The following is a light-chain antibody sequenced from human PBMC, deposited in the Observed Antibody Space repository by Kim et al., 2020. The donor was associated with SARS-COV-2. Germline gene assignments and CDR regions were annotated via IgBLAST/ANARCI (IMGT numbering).Light chain of an antibody. V-gene: IGLV3-19*01. J-gene: IGLJ3*02. CDR3: NSRDSSANHLV. CDR2: NKN. CDR1: SLRSYY. Sequence: SSELTQDPAVSVALGQTVRITCQGDSLRSYYASWNQQKPGQAPVLVIYNKNNRPSGIPDRFSGSSSGNTASLTITGAQAEDEADYYCNSRDSSANHLVFGGGTQLTVL.